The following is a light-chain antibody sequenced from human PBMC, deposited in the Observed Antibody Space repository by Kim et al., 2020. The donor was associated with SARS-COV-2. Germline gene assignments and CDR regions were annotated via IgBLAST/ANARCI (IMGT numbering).Light chain of an antibody. Sequence: SYELTQPPSVSVAPGKTATITCGGNNIGSKSMHWYQQKPGQAPVLVIYDDRARPSGIPERFSGSNSGNTATLTISRVEAGDEADYFCQVWDTPSDHYVFATGTKVT. V-gene: IGLV3-21*04. CDR1: NIGSKS. CDR2: DDR. CDR3: QVWDTPSDHYV. J-gene: IGLJ1*01.